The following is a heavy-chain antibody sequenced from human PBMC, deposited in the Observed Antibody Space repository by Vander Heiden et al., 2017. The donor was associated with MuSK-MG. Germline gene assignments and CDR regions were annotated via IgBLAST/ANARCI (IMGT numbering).Heavy chain of an antibody. V-gene: IGHV4-4*02. CDR3: ARDLYDYGDYRTYNWFDP. CDR2: IYHSGST. CDR1: GGSISSSNW. D-gene: IGHD4-17*01. J-gene: IGHJ5*02. Sequence: QVQLQESGPGLVKPSGTLSLTCAVSGGSISSSNWWSWVRQPPGKGLEWIGEIYHSGSTNYNPSLKSRVTISVDKSKNQFSLKLSSVTAADTAVYYCARDLYDYGDYRTYNWFDPWGQGTLVTVSS.